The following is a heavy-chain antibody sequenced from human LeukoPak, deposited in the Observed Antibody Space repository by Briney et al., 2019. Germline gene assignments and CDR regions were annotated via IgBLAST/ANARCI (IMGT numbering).Heavy chain of an antibody. CDR3: ARSYGSGSYTFDY. J-gene: IGHJ4*02. D-gene: IGHD3-10*01. CDR1: GGSISSGGYS. Sequence: SQTLSPTCAVSGGSISSGGYSWSWIRQPPGKGLEWIGYIYHSGSTYYNPPLKSRVTISVDRSKNQFSLKLSSVTAADTAVYYCARSYGSGSYTFDYWGQGTLVTVSS. CDR2: IYHSGST. V-gene: IGHV4-30-2*01.